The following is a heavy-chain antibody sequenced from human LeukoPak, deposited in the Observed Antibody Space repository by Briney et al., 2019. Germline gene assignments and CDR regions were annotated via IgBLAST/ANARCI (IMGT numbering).Heavy chain of an antibody. V-gene: IGHV4-39*01. J-gene: IGHJ4*02. CDR3: ARAGYGDTDFDY. D-gene: IGHD4-17*01. CDR1: AGSIRSSSYY. Sequence: SETLSLTCTVSAGSIRSSSYYWGWIRQPPGKGLEWIGTAYYRGNTYYNPSLKSPVTMSIHTSEAQFSLKLSSVTAADTAVYYCARAGYGDTDFDYWGQGTLVTVSS. CDR2: AYYRGNT.